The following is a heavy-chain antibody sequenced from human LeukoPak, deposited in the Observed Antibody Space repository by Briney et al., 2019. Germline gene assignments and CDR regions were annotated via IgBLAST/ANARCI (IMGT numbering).Heavy chain of an antibody. CDR1: GYTFTGHY. D-gene: IGHD5-12*01. CDR3: ARAYSGYDLGGAKGY. CDR2: INPNSGGT. J-gene: IGHJ4*02. V-gene: IGHV1-2*02. Sequence: ASVKVSCKASGYTFTGHYMHWVRQAPGQGLEWMGWINPNSGGTNYAQKFQGRVTMTRDTSISTAYMELSRLRSDDTAVYYCARAYSGYDLGGAKGYWGQGTLVTVSP.